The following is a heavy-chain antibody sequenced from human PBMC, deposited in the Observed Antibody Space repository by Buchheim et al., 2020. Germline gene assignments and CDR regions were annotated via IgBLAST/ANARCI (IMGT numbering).Heavy chain of an antibody. CDR1: GFSFSDSP. V-gene: IGHV3-73*02. J-gene: IGHJ4*02. CDR2: VRTKAKGYAT. Sequence: EVQVVESGGGLVQPGGSLQLSCAASGFSFSDSPVHWVRQASGKGLEWVGRVRTKAKGYATGYAAAVKGRFTISRDDLKNMTFLQMKSLKVEDTAVYYCTRPFPGGDADGYWGQGAL. CDR3: TRPFPGGDADGY. D-gene: IGHD2-21*02.